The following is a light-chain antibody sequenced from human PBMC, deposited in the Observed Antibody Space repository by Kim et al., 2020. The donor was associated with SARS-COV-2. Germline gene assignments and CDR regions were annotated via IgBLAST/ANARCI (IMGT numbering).Light chain of an antibody. CDR1: ISDVGGYKY. CDR3: SSYTSRSTNYV. CDR2: DVS. Sequence: QSALTQPASVSGSPGQSITISCTGTISDVGGYKYVSWYQQHPGKAPKLMIYDVSNRPSGVSNRFSGSKSGNTASLTISGLQAEDEADYYCSSYTSRSTNYVFGTGTKVTVL. J-gene: IGLJ1*01. V-gene: IGLV2-14*03.